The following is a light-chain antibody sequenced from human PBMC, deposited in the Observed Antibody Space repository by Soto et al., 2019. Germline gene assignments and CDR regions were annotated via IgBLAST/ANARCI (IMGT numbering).Light chain of an antibody. Sequence: EIVMRQYPATLYVSPGAGATLSCRASQGIGDTLAWYQRKPCQTPRLLIYDTSTRATGVPTRFSGSRSGAEFTLTINSLQSEDVAVYYGQPYNNWPRTFGGGTKV. V-gene: IGKV3-15*01. J-gene: IGKJ4*01. CDR1: QGIGDT. CDR2: DTS. CDR3: QPYNNWPRT.